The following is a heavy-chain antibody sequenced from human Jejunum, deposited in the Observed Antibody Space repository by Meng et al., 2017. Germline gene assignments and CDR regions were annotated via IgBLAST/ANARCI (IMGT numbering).Heavy chain of an antibody. CDR2: VYYSGHT. Sequence: GPLQGSAPGLVRPSETLSLTCTVSGDSVSSDNYYWSWIRQPPGKGLEWIGYVYYSGHTDCNPSLKSRLSISIDTSKNHFSLKLSSVTAADTAVYYCARTPLYSGSYYFDPWGQGALVTVSS. CDR3: ARTPLYSGSYYFDP. CDR1: GDSVSSDNYY. V-gene: IGHV4-61*03. D-gene: IGHD1-26*01. J-gene: IGHJ4*02.